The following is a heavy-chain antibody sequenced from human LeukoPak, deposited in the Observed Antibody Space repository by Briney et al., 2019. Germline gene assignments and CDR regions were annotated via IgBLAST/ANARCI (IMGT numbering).Heavy chain of an antibody. V-gene: IGHV4-39*01. CDR2: IYYSGST. Sequence: PSETLSLTCTVSGGSISSSGYYWGWIRQPPGKGLEWIASIYYSGSTYYNPSLKSRVTISVDTSKNQFSLKLSSVTAADTAVYYCARPSEGGGFDYWGQGTLVTVSS. D-gene: IGHD3-16*01. J-gene: IGHJ4*02. CDR3: ARPSEGGGFDY. CDR1: GGSISSSGYY.